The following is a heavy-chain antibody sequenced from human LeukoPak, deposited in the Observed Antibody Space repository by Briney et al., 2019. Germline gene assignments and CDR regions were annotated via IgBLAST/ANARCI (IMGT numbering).Heavy chain of an antibody. CDR1: GYTGNY. CDR3: ARPLGPTNLLALDY. V-gene: IGHV1-2*02. Sequence: ASVKVSCKASGYTGNYLHWVRQAPGKGLEWMGWINPDSGGTKYAQKFQGRVTMTRDTSISTVYMELSRLRFDDTAVYYCARPLGPTNLLALDYWGQGTLVTVSS. CDR2: INPDSGGT. D-gene: IGHD3-3*02. J-gene: IGHJ4*02.